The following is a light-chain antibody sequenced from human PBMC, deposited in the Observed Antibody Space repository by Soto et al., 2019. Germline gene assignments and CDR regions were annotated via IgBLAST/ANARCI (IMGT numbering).Light chain of an antibody. CDR3: QSYVGGSEV. J-gene: IGLJ2*01. Sequence: QSVLTQPPSVSGAPGQSVTVSCSGASSSFGAGYAVSWYQHSPGTAPRLLIYGNRNRPSGVPERFSASKSGTSASLTIAGLQAEDEADYYRQSYVGGSEVFGGGTKLTVL. CDR1: SSSFGAGYA. V-gene: IGLV1-40*01. CDR2: GNR.